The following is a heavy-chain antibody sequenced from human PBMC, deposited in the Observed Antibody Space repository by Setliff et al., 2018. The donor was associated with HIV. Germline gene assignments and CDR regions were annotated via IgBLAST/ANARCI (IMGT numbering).Heavy chain of an antibody. CDR3: ARLRINDF. J-gene: IGHJ4*02. Sequence: LSLTCAVYGGSFSNYYWTWIRQTPGEGLEWVSYISSGGSTYYADSVKGRFTISRDNSKNTLYLQMGGLRVEDTAVYYCARLRINDFWGQGTPVTVSS. CDR1: GGSFSNYY. CDR2: ISSGGST. V-gene: IGHV3-48*03.